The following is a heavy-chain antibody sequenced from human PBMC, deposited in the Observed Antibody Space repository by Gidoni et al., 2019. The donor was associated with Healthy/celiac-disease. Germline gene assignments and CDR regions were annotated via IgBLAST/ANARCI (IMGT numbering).Heavy chain of an antibody. CDR2: ISSSSSTI. D-gene: IGHD3-10*01. J-gene: IGHJ4*02. Sequence: EVQLVESGGGLVQPGGSLRLSCAASGFPFSSYSMNWVRQAPGKGLEWVSYISSSSSTIKYADSVKGRFTISRDNAKNSLYLQMNSLRDEDTAVYYCARDLWGSGTTLDYWGQGTLVTVSS. CDR1: GFPFSSYS. CDR3: ARDLWGSGTTLDY. V-gene: IGHV3-48*02.